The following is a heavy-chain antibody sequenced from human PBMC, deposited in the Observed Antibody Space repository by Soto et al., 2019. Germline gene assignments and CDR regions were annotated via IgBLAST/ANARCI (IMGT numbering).Heavy chain of an antibody. Sequence: SETLSLTCAVYGGSFSGYYWSWIRQPPGKGLEWIGEINHSGSTNYNPSLKSRVTISVDTSKNQFSMKLSSVTAADTAVYYCAGARGGSCFDYWGQGTLVTVSS. D-gene: IGHD2-15*01. CDR2: INHSGST. V-gene: IGHV4-34*01. CDR3: AGARGGSCFDY. J-gene: IGHJ4*02. CDR1: GGSFSGYY.